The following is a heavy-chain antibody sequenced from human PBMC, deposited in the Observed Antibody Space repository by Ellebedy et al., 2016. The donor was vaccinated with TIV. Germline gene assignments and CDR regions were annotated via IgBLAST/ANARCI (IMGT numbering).Heavy chain of an antibody. Sequence: GESLKISXVASGITFTNAWMSWIRQAPGKGLEWVSYISSSGASVYYADSVKGRFTISRDNANNSLFLQMNSLRAEDTAVYYCARDASLGYYYYYMDVWGKGTTVTVAS. J-gene: IGHJ6*03. D-gene: IGHD6-6*01. CDR1: GITFTNAW. CDR2: ISSSGASV. CDR3: ARDASLGYYYYYMDV. V-gene: IGHV3-11*01.